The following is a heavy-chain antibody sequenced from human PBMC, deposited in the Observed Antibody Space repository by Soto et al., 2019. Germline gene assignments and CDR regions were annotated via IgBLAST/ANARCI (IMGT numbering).Heavy chain of an antibody. Sequence: EVQLVESGGGLVQPGGSLRLSCAASGFIFNNYWMTWVRQAPGKGLEWVANIKQDGSEKYYVDSVKGRFTISRDNAKNSLYLQMNSLRADDTAVYYCASAAYYDESSGYFDYWGQGTLVTVSS. J-gene: IGHJ4*02. CDR1: GFIFNNYW. V-gene: IGHV3-7*01. CDR2: IKQDGSEK. CDR3: ASAAYYDESSGYFDY. D-gene: IGHD3-22*01.